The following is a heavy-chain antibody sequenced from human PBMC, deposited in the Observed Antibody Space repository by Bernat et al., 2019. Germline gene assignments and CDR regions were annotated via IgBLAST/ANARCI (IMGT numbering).Heavy chain of an antibody. CDR1: GGSISSYY. CDR2: IYYSGST. CDR3: ARGSGGYPWGY. Sequence: QVQLQESGPGLVKPSETLSLTCTVPGGSISSYYWSWIRQPPGKGLEWIGYIYYSGSTNYNPSLKSRVTISVDTSKNQFSLKLSSVTAADTAVYYCARGSGGYPWGYWGQGTLVTVSS. D-gene: IGHD5-12*01. J-gene: IGHJ4*02. V-gene: IGHV4-59*08.